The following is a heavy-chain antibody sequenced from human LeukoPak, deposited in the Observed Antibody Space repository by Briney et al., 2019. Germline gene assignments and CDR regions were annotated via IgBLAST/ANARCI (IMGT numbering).Heavy chain of an antibody. CDR3: ARDLADYGGFYYFHYMDV. Sequence: MASETLSLTCTVSGGSISSGSYYWSWIRQPAGKGLEWIGRTYTTGSPSYNPSLKSRVTMSVDTSKNQFSLKLSSVTAADTAVYYCARDLADYGGFYYFHYMDVWGKGTTVTISS. CDR2: TYTTGSP. CDR1: GGSISSGSYY. J-gene: IGHJ6*03. V-gene: IGHV4-61*02. D-gene: IGHD4-23*01.